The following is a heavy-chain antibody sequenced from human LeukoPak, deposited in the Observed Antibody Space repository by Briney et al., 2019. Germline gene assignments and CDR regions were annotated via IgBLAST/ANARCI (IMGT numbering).Heavy chain of an antibody. D-gene: IGHD6-19*01. J-gene: IGHJ5*02. Sequence: TGGSLRLSCAASGFTFSSYEMNWVRQAPGKGLEWVSYISSSGSTIYYADSVEGRFTISRDNAKNSLYLQMNSLRAEDTAVYYCARSKGIAVAGTIDPWGQGTLVTVSS. CDR1: GFTFSSYE. CDR3: ARSKGIAVAGTIDP. CDR2: ISSSGSTI. V-gene: IGHV3-48*03.